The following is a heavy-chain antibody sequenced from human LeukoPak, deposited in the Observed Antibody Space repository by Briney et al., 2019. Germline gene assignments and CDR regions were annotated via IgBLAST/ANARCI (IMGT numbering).Heavy chain of an antibody. CDR2: IHTSGLT. D-gene: IGHD3-3*02. V-gene: IGHV3-13*01. CDR3: ARELLGPHFYGMDV. Sequence: GGSLRLSCAASGFTFSDYDMHWVRQVTGKGLEWVSAIHTSGLTYFANSVKGRFIISRDNGKDSLFLQMNSLRAGDTSVYYCARELLGPHFYGMDVWGQGTTVTVSS. J-gene: IGHJ6*02. CDR1: GFTFSDYD.